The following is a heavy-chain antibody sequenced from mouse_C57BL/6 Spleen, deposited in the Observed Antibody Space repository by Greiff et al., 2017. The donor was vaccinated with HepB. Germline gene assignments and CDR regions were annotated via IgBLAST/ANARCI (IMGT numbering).Heavy chain of an antibody. Sequence: EVQGVESGPVLVKPGASVKMSCKASGYTFTDYYMNWVKQSHGKSLEWIGVINPYNGGTSYNQKFKGKATLTVDKSSSTAYMELNSLTSEDSAVYYCARSYSNYGGYFDYWGQGTTLTVSS. D-gene: IGHD2-5*01. CDR3: ARSYSNYGGYFDY. CDR2: INPYNGGT. CDR1: GYTFTDYY. J-gene: IGHJ2*01. V-gene: IGHV1-19*01.